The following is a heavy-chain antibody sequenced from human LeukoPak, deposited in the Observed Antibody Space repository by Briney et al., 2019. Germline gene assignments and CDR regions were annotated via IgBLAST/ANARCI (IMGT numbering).Heavy chain of an antibody. J-gene: IGHJ3*02. CDR3: ARPKVTIGAYDI. CDR1: GGSISSSSYY. Sequence: PSVTLSLTCTVAGGSISSSSYYWGWIRQPPGKGLEWIGSIYYSGSTYYNPSLKSRVTISVDTSKNQFSLKLSSVTAADTAVYYCARPKVTIGAYDICGQGTMVTVSS. CDR2: IYYSGST. V-gene: IGHV4-39*01.